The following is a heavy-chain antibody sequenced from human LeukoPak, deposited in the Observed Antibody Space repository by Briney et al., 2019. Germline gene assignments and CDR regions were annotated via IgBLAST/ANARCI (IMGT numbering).Heavy chain of an antibody. CDR2: ISSSSSYI. V-gene: IGHV3-21*01. CDR3: ARSRRSGSYYKGLAYYFDY. D-gene: IGHD3-10*01. Sequence: GGSLRLSCAASGFTFSSSSMNGVRQAPGKGLEWVSSISSSSSYIYYADSVKGRFTISRDNAKNSLYLQMNSLRAEDTAVYYCARSRRSGSYYKGLAYYFDYWGQGTLVTVSS. CDR1: GFTFSSSS. J-gene: IGHJ4*02.